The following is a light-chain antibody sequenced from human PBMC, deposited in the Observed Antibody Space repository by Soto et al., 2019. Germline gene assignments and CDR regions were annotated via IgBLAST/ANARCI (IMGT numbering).Light chain of an antibody. V-gene: IGKV1-5*01. CDR2: AAS. J-gene: IGKJ1*01. Sequence: DIQMTQSPSTLSASVGDRVTVTVLASQSISSYLNWYQQKPGKAPKLLIYAASSLQSGVPSRFSGSGSGTEFTLTISSLQPDDFATYYCQHYNSYSEAFGQGTKVDIK. CDR1: QSISSY. CDR3: QHYNSYSEA.